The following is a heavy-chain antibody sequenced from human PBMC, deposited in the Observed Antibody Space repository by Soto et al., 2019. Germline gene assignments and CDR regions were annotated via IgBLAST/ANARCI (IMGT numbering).Heavy chain of an antibody. D-gene: IGHD1-26*01. CDR3: ARDGVVGAPFFCGMDV. J-gene: IGHJ6*02. CDR1: GYTLTSYD. Sequence: SAEGWNQASGYTLTSYDNSCVRHAPGQGFEWMGWISAYSGSTKYAQNLQGRVTMTTDTSTSTAYMELRSLRSDDTAVYHCARDGVVGAPFFCGMDVWGQGTTVTVYS. V-gene: IGHV1-18*04. CDR2: ISAYSGST.